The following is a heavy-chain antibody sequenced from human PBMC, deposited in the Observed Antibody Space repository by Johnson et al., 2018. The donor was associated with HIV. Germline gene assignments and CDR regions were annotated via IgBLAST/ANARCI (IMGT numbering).Heavy chain of an antibody. D-gene: IGHD1-26*01. Sequence: EVQLVESGGGLVKPGGSLRLSCAASGFTFSDYYMTWVRQAPERGLEWLSVIHRAGSTYYADSVKGRFTISRDNSKNTLYLQMNSLRAEDTAVYYCARDGSGSFDAFDIWGQGTMVTVSS. J-gene: IGHJ3*02. CDR1: GFTFSDYY. CDR3: ARDGSGSFDAFDI. CDR2: IHRAGST. V-gene: IGHV3-66*02.